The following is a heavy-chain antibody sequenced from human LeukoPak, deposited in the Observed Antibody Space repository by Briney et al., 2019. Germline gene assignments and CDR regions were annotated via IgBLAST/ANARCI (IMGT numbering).Heavy chain of an antibody. J-gene: IGHJ4*02. CDR3: ATVSSGWYDNAY. D-gene: IGHD6-19*01. Sequence: ASVKVSCKASGYTFTGYYMHWVRQAPGKGLEWMGGFDPEDGETIYAQKFQGRVTMTEDTSTDTAYMELSSLRSEDTAVYYCATVSSGWYDNAYWGQGTLVTVSS. CDR1: GYTFTGYY. CDR2: FDPEDGET. V-gene: IGHV1-24*01.